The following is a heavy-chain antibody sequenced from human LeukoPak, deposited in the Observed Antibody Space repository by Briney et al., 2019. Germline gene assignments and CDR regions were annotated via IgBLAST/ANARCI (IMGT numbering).Heavy chain of an antibody. D-gene: IGHD6-13*01. V-gene: IGHV1-69*13. Sequence: ASVKVSCKASGGTFSSYAISWVRQAPGQGLEWMGGIIPIFGTANYAQKFQGRVTITADESTSTAYMELSSLRSEDTAVCYCARHSSSWRENYFDYWGQGTLVTVSS. J-gene: IGHJ4*02. CDR1: GGTFSSYA. CDR2: IIPIFGTA. CDR3: ARHSSSWRENYFDY.